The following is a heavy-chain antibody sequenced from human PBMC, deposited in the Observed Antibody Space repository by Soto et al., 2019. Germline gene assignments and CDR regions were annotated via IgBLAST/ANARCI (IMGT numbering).Heavy chain of an antibody. V-gene: IGHV1-24*01. CDR3: ATDFPSDYYASGVPLGY. Sequence: ASVKVSCKVSGYTLTELSMHWVRQAPGKGLEWMGGFDPEDGETIYAQKFQGRVTMTEDTSTDTAYMELSSLRSEDTAVYYCATDFPSDYYASGVPLGYWGQGTLVTVSS. D-gene: IGHD3-10*01. CDR1: GYTLTELS. J-gene: IGHJ4*02. CDR2: FDPEDGET.